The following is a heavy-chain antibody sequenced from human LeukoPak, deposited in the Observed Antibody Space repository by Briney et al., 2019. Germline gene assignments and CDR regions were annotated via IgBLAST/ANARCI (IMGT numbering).Heavy chain of an antibody. V-gene: IGHV4-59*08. J-gene: IGHJ3*02. CDR1: GGSISSYY. CDR2: IYYSGST. Sequence: SETLSLTCTVSGGSISSYYWSWIRQPPGKGLEWIGYIYYSGSTNYNPSLKSRVTISVDTSKNQFSLKLSSVTAADTAVYYCARPHYDFWSGYYTSPFAFDIWGQGTMVTVSS. D-gene: IGHD3-3*01. CDR3: ARPHYDFWSGYYTSPFAFDI.